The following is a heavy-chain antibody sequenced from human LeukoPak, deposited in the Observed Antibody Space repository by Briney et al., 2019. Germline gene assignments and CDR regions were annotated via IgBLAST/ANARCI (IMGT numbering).Heavy chain of an antibody. D-gene: IGHD3-22*01. J-gene: IGHJ4*02. CDR1: GYSFTSYW. CDR2: IYPGDSDT. Sequence: GESLKISCKGSGYSFTSYWIGWVRQMPGKGLEWMGIIYPGDSDTRYNPSFQGQVTIPADKPISTAYLQWSSLKASDTAMYYCARQDDYYYDSSGYYPYWGRGTLVTVSS. V-gene: IGHV5-51*01. CDR3: ARQDDYYYDSSGYYPY.